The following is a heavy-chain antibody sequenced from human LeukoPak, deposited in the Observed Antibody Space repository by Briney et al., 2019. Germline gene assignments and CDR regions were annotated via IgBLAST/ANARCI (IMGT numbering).Heavy chain of an antibody. J-gene: IGHJ4*02. V-gene: IGHV4-39*07. CDR1: GGSISSSDYY. CDR2: IYYSGSS. D-gene: IGHD3-22*01. CDR3: VRHEYDYDSRSFDY. Sequence: PSETLSLTCTVSGGSISSSDYYWGWIRQPPGEGLEWIGSIYYSGSSYYNPSLKSRVTISEDTSKNQFSLKLSSVTAADTAVYYCVRHEYDYDSRSFDYWGQGTLVTVSS.